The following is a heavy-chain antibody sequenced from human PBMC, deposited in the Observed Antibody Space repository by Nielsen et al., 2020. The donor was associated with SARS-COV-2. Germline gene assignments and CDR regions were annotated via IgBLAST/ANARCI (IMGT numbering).Heavy chain of an antibody. CDR1: GGSISSGGYY. J-gene: IGHJ3*02. CDR3: ARATSSITIFGVVITDAFDI. D-gene: IGHD3-3*01. Sequence: TLSLTCTVSGGSISSGGYYWSWIRQHPGKGLEWIGYIYYSGSTYYNPSLKSRVTISVDTSKNQFSLKLSSVTAADTAVYYCARATSSITIFGVVITDAFDIWGQGTMVTVSS. V-gene: IGHV4-31*03. CDR2: IYYSGST.